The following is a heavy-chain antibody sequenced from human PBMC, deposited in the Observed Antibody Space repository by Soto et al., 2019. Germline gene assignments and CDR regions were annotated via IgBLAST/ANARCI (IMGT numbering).Heavy chain of an antibody. V-gene: IGHV4-30-4*01. CDR3: ARGRGYSYGLDP. CDR2: ISYSGTT. J-gene: IGHJ5*02. CDR1: GDSISSINNY. D-gene: IGHD5-18*01. Sequence: SETLSLTCTVSGDSISSINNYWSWIRQPPGEGLEWIGFISYSGTTSYSPSLKSRVAISLDTYKNQFSLSLNFVTAADTAVYYCARGRGYSYGLDPWGQGSLVTVSS.